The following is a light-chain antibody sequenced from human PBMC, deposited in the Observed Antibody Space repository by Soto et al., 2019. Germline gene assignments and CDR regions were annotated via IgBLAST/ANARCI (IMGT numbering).Light chain of an antibody. Sequence: QSALTQPASVSGSPGQSLTISCTGTSSDVGGYNYVSWYQQHPGKAPKLMIYEVSNRPSGVSNRFSGSKSDNTASLTISGLQAEDEVDYYCSSYTSSSTAVFGTGTKVTVL. J-gene: IGLJ1*01. V-gene: IGLV2-14*01. CDR3: SSYTSSSTAV. CDR1: SSDVGGYNY. CDR2: EVS.